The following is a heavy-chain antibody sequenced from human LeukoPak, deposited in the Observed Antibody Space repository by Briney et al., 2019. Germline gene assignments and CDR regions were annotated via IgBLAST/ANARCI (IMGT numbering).Heavy chain of an antibody. CDR2: IYYSGRT. CDR3: AKKHPISPIVGTTPDS. J-gene: IGHJ4*02. CDR1: GGSISSSSVF. D-gene: IGHD1-26*01. Sequence: SETLSLTCTVSGGSISSSSVFWGWIRQPPGKGLEWIGSIYYSGRTYDNPSLKSRVNTSVQTSKKQSSLKLRSITAADTAVYYCAKKHPISPIVGTTPDSWGQGTLVTVSS. V-gene: IGHV4-39*01.